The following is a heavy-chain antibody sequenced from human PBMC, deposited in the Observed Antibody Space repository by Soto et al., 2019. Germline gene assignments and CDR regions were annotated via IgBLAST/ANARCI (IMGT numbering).Heavy chain of an antibody. V-gene: IGHV3-48*02. CDR3: ARDKGLADRKGAYMDV. Sequence: GGSLRLSSAASGFTFSSYSMNWVRPAPGKGLEWVSYISTSSSTIYYADSVKGRFTISRDNAKNSLYLQMNSLRDEDTAVYYCARDKGLADRKGAYMDVWGKGTTVTVSS. CDR2: ISTSSSTI. CDR1: GFTFSSYS. D-gene: IGHD6-6*01. J-gene: IGHJ6*03.